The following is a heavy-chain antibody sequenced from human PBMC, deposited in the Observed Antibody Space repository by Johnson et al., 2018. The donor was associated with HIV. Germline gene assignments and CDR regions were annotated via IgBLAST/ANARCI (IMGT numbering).Heavy chain of an antibody. D-gene: IGHD3-22*01. J-gene: IGHJ3*02. CDR3: AKDLIPTMIVVVISRSAFDI. CDR1: GFTFSTYD. CDR2: IRYDGINK. V-gene: IGHV3-30*02. Sequence: QVQLVESGGGVVQPGGSLRLSCAASGFTFSTYDMHWVRQAPGKGLELVAFIRYDGINKYYADSVKGRFTISRDNSKNTLYLQMNSLRAEDTAVYYCAKDLIPTMIVVVISRSAFDIWGQGTMVTVSS.